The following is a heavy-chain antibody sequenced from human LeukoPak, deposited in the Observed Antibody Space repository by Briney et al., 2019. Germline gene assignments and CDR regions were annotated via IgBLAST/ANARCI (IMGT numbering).Heavy chain of an antibody. CDR2: IYYSGST. CDR3: ARVPNSGWYYFDY. V-gene: IGHV4-39*07. D-gene: IGHD6-19*01. CDR1: GGSISSSSYY. J-gene: IGHJ4*02. Sequence: SETLSLTCTVSGGSISSSSYYWGWIRQPPGKGLEWTGSIYYSGSTSYNPSLKSRVTISVGTSKNQFSLKLSSVTAADTAVYYCARVPNSGWYYFDYWGQGTLVTVSS.